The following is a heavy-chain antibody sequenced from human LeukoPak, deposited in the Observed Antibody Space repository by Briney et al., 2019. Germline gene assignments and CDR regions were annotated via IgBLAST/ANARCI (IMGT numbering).Heavy chain of an antibody. CDR3: ARWATSSSWYYFDY. J-gene: IGHJ4*02. Sequence: GGSLRLSCAASGFTFSSYAMSWVRQAPGKGLEWVSVIYSGGSTYYADSVKGRFTISRDNSKNTLYLQMNSLRAEDTAVYYCARWATSSSWYYFDYWGQGTLVTVSS. CDR2: IYSGGST. CDR1: GFTFSSYA. V-gene: IGHV3-53*01. D-gene: IGHD6-13*01.